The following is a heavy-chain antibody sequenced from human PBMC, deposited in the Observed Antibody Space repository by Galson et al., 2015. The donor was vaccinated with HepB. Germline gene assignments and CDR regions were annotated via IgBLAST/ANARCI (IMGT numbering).Heavy chain of an antibody. CDR2: ISKNGDTT. J-gene: IGHJ4*02. CDR3: VRAWQGYYFDY. Sequence: SLRLSCAASGFTFSYYAKHWVRQAPGKGLEYLSAISKNGDTTYYADSVKGRFTISRDNSKNTLYLQMSSLRPEDSAVYSCVRAWQGYYFDYWGQGTLVTVSS. V-gene: IGHV3-64D*06. CDR1: GFTFSYYA.